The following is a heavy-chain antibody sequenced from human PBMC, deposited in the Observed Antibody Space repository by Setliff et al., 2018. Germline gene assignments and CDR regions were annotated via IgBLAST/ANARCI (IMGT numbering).Heavy chain of an antibody. CDR3: ARHRAVAGPYYFDF. CDR1: VYSISRDCH. CDR2: IYYSGNT. Sequence: PSETLSLTCAVSVYSISRDCHWGWIRQPPGKGLEWIGSIYYSGNTYYNASLEGRVTISGDTSKNQFSLKLTAVSAADTAIYYCARHRAVAGPYYFDFWGQGTLVTVSS. D-gene: IGHD6-19*01. J-gene: IGHJ4*02. V-gene: IGHV4-38-2*01.